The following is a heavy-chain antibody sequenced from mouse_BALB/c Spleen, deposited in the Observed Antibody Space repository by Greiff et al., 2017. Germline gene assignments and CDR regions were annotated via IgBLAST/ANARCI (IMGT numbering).Heavy chain of an antibody. CDR2: IYPGNSDT. Sequence: DVKLQESGTVLARPGASVKMSCKASGYTFTSYWMHWVKQRPGQGLEWIGAIYPGNSDTSYNQKFKGKAKLTAVTSTSTAYMELSSLTNEDSAVYYGTRLDYGSSYGYFDVWGAGTTVTVSS. D-gene: IGHD1-1*01. V-gene: IGHV1-5*01. CDR3: TRLDYGSSYGYFDV. CDR1: GYTFTSYW. J-gene: IGHJ1*01.